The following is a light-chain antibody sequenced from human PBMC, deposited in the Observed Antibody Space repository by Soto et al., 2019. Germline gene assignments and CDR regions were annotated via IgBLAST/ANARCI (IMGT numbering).Light chain of an antibody. J-gene: IGLJ3*02. CDR3: AAWDDSLSGWV. V-gene: IGLV1-47*01. CDR1: NSNIGSNY. Sequence: QSVLTQPPSASGTPGQRVTISCSGRNSNIGSNYVYWYQQVPGTAPKLLIYTNNQRPSGVPDRFSGSKSATSASLAIGGLQSEDEADYYCAAWDDSLSGWVFGGGTKLTVL. CDR2: TNN.